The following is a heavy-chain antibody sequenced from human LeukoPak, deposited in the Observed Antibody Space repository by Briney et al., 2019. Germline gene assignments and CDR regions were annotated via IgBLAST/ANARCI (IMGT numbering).Heavy chain of an antibody. CDR1: GFTFSSYA. J-gene: IGHJ2*01. CDR3: ARERSSSWYGLLDL. CDR2: ISYDGSNK. V-gene: IGHV3-30-3*01. D-gene: IGHD6-13*01. Sequence: GGSLRLSCAASGFTFSSYAMHWVRQAPGKGLEWVAVISYDGSNKYYADSVKGRFTISRDNSKNTLYLQMNSLRAEDTAVYYCARERSSSWYGLLDLWGRGTLVTVSS.